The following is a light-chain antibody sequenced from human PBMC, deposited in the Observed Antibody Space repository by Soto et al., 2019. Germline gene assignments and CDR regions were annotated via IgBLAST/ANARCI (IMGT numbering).Light chain of an antibody. Sequence: DIQMTQSPSTLSASVGDRVTITCRASQSISSWLAWYQQKPGKAPKLLIYDASSLESGVPSRFSGSGSATEFTLTISRLQHDDFATYYCQQYNSYWTFGQGTKVEIK. CDR2: DAS. V-gene: IGKV1-5*01. CDR3: QQYNSYWT. CDR1: QSISSW. J-gene: IGKJ1*01.